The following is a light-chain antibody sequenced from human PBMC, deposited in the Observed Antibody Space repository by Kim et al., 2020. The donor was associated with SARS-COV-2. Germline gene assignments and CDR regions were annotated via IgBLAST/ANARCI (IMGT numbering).Light chain of an antibody. J-gene: IGLJ3*02. CDR3: LLSFSAAVV. CDR2: RAT. CDR1: TGAVTSAFY. V-gene: IGLV7-43*01. Sequence: PGGTVTLTCASNTGAVTSAFYPNWFQQKPGQAPRPLIYRATNKHSWTPARFSGSLLGGKAILTVSNVQPEDEAEYYCLLSFSAAVVFGGGTQLTVL.